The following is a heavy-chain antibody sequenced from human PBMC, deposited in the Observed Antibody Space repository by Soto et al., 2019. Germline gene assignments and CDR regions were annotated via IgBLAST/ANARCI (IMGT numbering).Heavy chain of an antibody. D-gene: IGHD2-15*01. CDR1: GGSISSGYYY. Sequence: SETLSLTCTVSGGSISSGYYYWSWIRQPPGKGLEWIGYIYYSGSTYYNPSLKSRVTISVDTSKNQFSLKLSSVTAADTAVYYCARASGYCSGGSCPVGWFDPRGQGTLVTVSS. CDR3: ARASGYCSGGSCPVGWFDP. J-gene: IGHJ5*02. V-gene: IGHV4-30-4*01. CDR2: IYYSGST.